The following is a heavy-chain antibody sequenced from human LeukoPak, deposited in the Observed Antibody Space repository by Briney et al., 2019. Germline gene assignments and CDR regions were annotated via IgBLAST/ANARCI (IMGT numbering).Heavy chain of an antibody. Sequence: SETLSLTCTVSGYSITSGYYWGWILQPPGKGLEWIGSISHSGSTFYNPSLKSRVTISVDTSKNQFSLKLSSVTAADTAVYYCARDQDYYGSGSYGPDYWGQGTLVTVSS. CDR1: GYSITSGYY. CDR2: ISHSGST. CDR3: ARDQDYYGSGSYGPDY. V-gene: IGHV4-38-2*02. J-gene: IGHJ4*02. D-gene: IGHD3-10*01.